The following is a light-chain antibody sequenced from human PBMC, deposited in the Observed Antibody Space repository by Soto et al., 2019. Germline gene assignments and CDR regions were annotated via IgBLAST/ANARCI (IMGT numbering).Light chain of an antibody. V-gene: IGKV1-33*01. CDR3: QHYNSYSEA. Sequence: DIQMTQSPSSLSASVGDRVTITCQASQDISNYLNWYQQKPGKAPKLLIYDASNLETGVPSRFNGSGSGTDFTFTISSLQPEDFATYYCQHYNSYSEAFGQGTKVDIK. J-gene: IGKJ1*01. CDR1: QDISNY. CDR2: DAS.